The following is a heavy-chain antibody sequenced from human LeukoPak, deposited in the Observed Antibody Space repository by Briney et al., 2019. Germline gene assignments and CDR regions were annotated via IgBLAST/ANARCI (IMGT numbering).Heavy chain of an antibody. J-gene: IGHJ6*02. CDR2: IYYSGST. V-gene: IGHV4-59*01. CDR3: ARDTYSSGWSSKNYYYYYGMDV. CDR1: GGSISSYY. Sequence: PSETLSLTCTVSGGSISSYYWSWIWQPPGKGLEWIGYIYYSGSTNYNPSLKSRVTISVDTSKNQFSLKLSSVTAADTAVYYCARDTYSSGWSSKNYYYYYGMDVWGQGTTVTVSS. D-gene: IGHD6-19*01.